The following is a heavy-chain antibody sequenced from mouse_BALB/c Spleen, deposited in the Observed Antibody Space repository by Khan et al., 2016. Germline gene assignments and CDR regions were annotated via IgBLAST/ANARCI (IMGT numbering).Heavy chain of an antibody. CDR3: AEDYYDSNWFAY. CDR2: INTNTGEP. CDR1: GYTFTNYG. J-gene: IGHJ3*01. D-gene: IGHD1-1*01. Sequence: QIQLVQSGPELKKPGETVKISCEASGYTFTNYGMNWVKQAPGKGLKWMGWINTNTGEPTYAEEFKGRFAFSLETSASTAYLQINNIKNEDTATYVGAEDYYDSNWFAYWGQGTLVTVSA. V-gene: IGHV9-3*02.